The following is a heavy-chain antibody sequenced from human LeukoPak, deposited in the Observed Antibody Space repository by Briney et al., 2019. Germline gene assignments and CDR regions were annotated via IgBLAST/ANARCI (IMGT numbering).Heavy chain of an antibody. Sequence: SVKVSCKASGYTFTGYYMHWVRQSPGQGLEWMGRIIPILGIANYAQKFQGRVTITADKSTSTAYMELSSLRSEDTAVYYCARFTMVRGVPDAFDIWGQGTMVTVSS. J-gene: IGHJ3*02. CDR3: ARFTMVRGVPDAFDI. CDR2: IIPILGIA. D-gene: IGHD3-10*01. CDR1: GYTFTGYY. V-gene: IGHV1-69*02.